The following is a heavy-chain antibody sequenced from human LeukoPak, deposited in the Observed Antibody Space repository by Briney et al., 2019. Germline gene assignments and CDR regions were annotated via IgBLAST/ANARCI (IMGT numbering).Heavy chain of an antibody. J-gene: IGHJ4*02. D-gene: IGHD4-17*01. V-gene: IGHV3-33*01. Sequence: GGSLRLSCAASGFTFRSYGMHWVRQAPGKGLEWVAVIWYDGSNKYYADSVKGRFTISRDNSKNTLYLQMNSLRAEDTAVYYCATSGYGHYPTLDYWGQGTLVTVSS. CDR3: ATSGYGHYPTLDY. CDR2: IWYDGSNK. CDR1: GFTFRSYG.